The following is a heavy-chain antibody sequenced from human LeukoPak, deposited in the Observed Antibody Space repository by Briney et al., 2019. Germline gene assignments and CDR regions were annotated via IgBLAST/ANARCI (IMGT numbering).Heavy chain of an antibody. CDR1: GFTFSSYA. CDR2: ISGSGGST. J-gene: IGHJ4*02. Sequence: GGSLRLSCAASGFTFSSYAMSWVRQAPGKGLEWVSAISGSGGSTYYADSVKGRSTISRDNSKSTLYLQMNSLRAEDTAVYYCARALYYDILAGYNDFDYWGQGTLVTVSS. D-gene: IGHD3-9*01. V-gene: IGHV3-23*01. CDR3: ARALYYDILAGYNDFDY.